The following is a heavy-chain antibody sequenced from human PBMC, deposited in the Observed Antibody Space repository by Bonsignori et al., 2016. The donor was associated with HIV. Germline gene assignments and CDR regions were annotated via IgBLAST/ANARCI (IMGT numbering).Heavy chain of an antibody. Sequence: WIRQPPGKGLEWVAFIRYDGSNKYYADSVKGRFTISRDNSKNTLYLQMNSLRAEDTAVYYCAKEGYSNSWYSRDGFDYWGQGTLVTVSS. J-gene: IGHJ4*02. CDR3: AKEGYSNSWYSRDGFDY. V-gene: IGHV3-30*02. D-gene: IGHD6-13*01. CDR2: IRYDGSNK.